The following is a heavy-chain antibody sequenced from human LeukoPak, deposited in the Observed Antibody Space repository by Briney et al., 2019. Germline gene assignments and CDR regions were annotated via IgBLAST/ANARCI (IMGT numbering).Heavy chain of an antibody. CDR2: IYYSGST. CDR1: GGSISSYY. Sequence: PSETLSLTCTVSGGSISSYYWSWIRQPPGKGLEWIGYIYYSGSTNYNPSLKSRVTISVDTSKNQFSLKLSSVTAADTAVYYCARPHSAMGTLRWGQGTLVTVSS. CDR3: ARPHSAMGTLR. V-gene: IGHV4-59*08. J-gene: IGHJ4*02. D-gene: IGHD7-27*01.